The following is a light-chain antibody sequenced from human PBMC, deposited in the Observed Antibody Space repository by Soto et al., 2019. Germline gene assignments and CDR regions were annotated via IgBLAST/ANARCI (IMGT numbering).Light chain of an antibody. CDR2: KAS. J-gene: IGKJ1*01. CDR1: QSITDW. Sequence: DIQMTQSPSTLSASVGNRVTITCRASQSITDWLAWYQQKPGTAPKFLIYKASNLEGGVPSRFSGSGSGTDFSLTISSVQPDDFATYYCQYWDDYSWTFGQGTKVEIK. CDR3: QYWDDYSWT. V-gene: IGKV1-5*03.